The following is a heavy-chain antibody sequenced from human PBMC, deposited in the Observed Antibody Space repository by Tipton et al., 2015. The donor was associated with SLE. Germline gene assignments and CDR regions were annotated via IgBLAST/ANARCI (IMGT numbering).Heavy chain of an antibody. J-gene: IGHJ4*02. CDR3: ARLGGSYLDY. Sequence: TLSLTCTVSGGSISSYYWGWIRQPPGKGLEWIGSIYHSGSTYYNPSLKSRVTISVDTSKNQFSLKLSSVTAADTAVYYCARLGGSYLDYWGQGTLVTVSS. CDR1: GGSISSYY. D-gene: IGHD3-16*01. CDR2: IYHSGST. V-gene: IGHV4-39*01.